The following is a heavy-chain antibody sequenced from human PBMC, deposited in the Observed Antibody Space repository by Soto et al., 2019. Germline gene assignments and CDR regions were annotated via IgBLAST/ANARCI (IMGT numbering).Heavy chain of an antibody. CDR1: GFTFSSYS. D-gene: IGHD2-15*01. V-gene: IGHV3-21*01. CDR3: ARGLGYCSGGSCFGIYYYYGMDV. Sequence: GGSLRLSCAASGFTFSSYSMNWVRQAPGKGLEWVSSISSSSSYIYYADSVKGRFTISRDNAKNSLYLQMNSLRAEDTAVYYCARGLGYCSGGSCFGIYYYYGMDVWGEGTTVTVAS. J-gene: IGHJ6*04. CDR2: ISSSSSYI.